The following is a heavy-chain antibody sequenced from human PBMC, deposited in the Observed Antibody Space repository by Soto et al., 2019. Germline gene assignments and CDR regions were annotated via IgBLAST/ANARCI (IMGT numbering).Heavy chain of an antibody. D-gene: IGHD3-16*02. CDR3: ARVYPYDYIWGSYRYTRAFDI. CDR1: GYTFTSYG. Sequence: QVQLVQSGAEVKKPGASVKVSCKASGYTFTSYGISWVRQAPGQGLEWMGWISAYNGNTNYAQKLQGRVTMTTDTSTSTAYMELRSLRSDDTAVYYCARVYPYDYIWGSYRYTRAFDIWGQGTMVTVSS. CDR2: ISAYNGNT. V-gene: IGHV1-18*01. J-gene: IGHJ3*02.